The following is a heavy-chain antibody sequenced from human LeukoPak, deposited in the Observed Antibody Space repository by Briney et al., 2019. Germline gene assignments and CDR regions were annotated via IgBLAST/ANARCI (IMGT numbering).Heavy chain of an antibody. Sequence: ASVKVSCKASGYTFTSYDFNWVRQATGQRPEWMGWMSPNSGNTGYAQKFQDRVTMTRNTSISTAYMELSSLRSDDTAVYYCARGPPNWGYDYWGPGTLVTVSS. CDR3: ARGPPNWGYDY. CDR2: MSPNSGNT. CDR1: GYTFTSYD. V-gene: IGHV1-8*01. D-gene: IGHD7-27*01. J-gene: IGHJ4*02.